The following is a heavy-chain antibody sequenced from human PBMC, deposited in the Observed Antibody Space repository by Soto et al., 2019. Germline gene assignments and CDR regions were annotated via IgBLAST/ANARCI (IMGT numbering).Heavy chain of an antibody. CDR1: GFTFSSYG. CDR2: ISSDSGTI. CDR3: ARVRRGNSYGSADY. V-gene: IGHV3-48*01. D-gene: IGHD5-18*01. J-gene: IGHJ4*02. Sequence: EVQLVESGGGLVQPGGSLRLSCAASGFTFSSYGLNWVRQAPGKGLEWISYISSDSGTIKDAYSVKGRFTISRDNAKNSLYLQMNSLRAEDTAVYYCARVRRGNSYGSADYSGQGTLVTVSS.